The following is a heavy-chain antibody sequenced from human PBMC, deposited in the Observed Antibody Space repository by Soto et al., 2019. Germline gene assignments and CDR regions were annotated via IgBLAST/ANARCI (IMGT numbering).Heavy chain of an antibody. V-gene: IGHV1-46*01. Sequence: QVQLVQSGAEVKKPGASVKVSCKSSGYPFSNFYIHWVRQAPGQGLEWMGIIQPGSGTTTYSEWLQGPLTLTSDTSTTTVQMELTRLTTADTAVYYCARETRDVATRHYLFDPWCQGTLVTVSS. J-gene: IGHJ5*02. CDR3: ARETRDVATRHYLFDP. CDR1: GYPFSNFY. D-gene: IGHD1-26*01. CDR2: IQPGSGTT.